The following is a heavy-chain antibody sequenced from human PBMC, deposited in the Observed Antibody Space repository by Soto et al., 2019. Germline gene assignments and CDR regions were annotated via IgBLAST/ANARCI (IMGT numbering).Heavy chain of an antibody. CDR2: IYYSGST. D-gene: IGHD5-18*01. Sequence: TRSLNCTVSGECISRCASYWNWIRQHPGKGLEWIGYIYYSGSTYYNPSLKSRVTISVDTSKNQFSLKLSSVTAADTAVYYCARGIQLRPGYFDYWGQRTLVTVSS. V-gene: IGHV4-31*03. J-gene: IGHJ4*02. CDR3: ARGIQLRPGYFDY. CDR1: GECISRCASY.